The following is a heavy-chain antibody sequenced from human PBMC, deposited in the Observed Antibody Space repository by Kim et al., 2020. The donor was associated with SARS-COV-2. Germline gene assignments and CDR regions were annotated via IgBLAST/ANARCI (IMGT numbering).Heavy chain of an antibody. V-gene: IGHV3-33*01. CDR3: ARDNNLRRHYYDSSGWDNDAFDI. J-gene: IGHJ3*02. CDR2: IWYDGSNK. Sequence: GGSLRLSCAASGFTFSSYGMHWVRQAPGKGLEWVAVIWYDGSNKYYADSVKGRFTISRDNSKNTLYLQMNSLRAEDTAVYYCARDNNLRRHYYDSSGWDNDAFDIWGQGTMVTVSS. CDR1: GFTFSSYG. D-gene: IGHD3-22*01.